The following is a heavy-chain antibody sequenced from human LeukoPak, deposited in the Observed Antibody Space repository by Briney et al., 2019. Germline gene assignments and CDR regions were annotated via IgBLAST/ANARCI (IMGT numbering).Heavy chain of an antibody. J-gene: IGHJ5*02. CDR3: ARGTGSWLRLTRWFDP. CDR1: GYTFTGYY. CDR2: MNPNSGNT. V-gene: IGHV1-8*02. D-gene: IGHD5-12*01. Sequence: ASVKVSCKASGYTFTGYYMHWVRQATGQGLEWMGWMNPNSGNTDYAQKFQGRVTMTRNTSISTAYMELSSLVSEDTAVYYCARGTGSWLRLTRWFDPWGQGTLVTVSS.